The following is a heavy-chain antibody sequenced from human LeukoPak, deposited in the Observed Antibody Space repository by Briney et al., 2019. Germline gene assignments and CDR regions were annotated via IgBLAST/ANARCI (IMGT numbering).Heavy chain of an antibody. J-gene: IGHJ4*02. CDR1: GGSISSGSYY. D-gene: IGHD6-13*01. Sequence: SQTLSLTCTVSGGSISSGSYYWSWIRQPAGKGLEWIGRIYTSGSTNYNPSLKSRVTISVDTSKNQFSLKLSSVTAADTAVYYCARSAAAGREGIDYWGQGTLVTVSS. CDR2: IYTSGST. CDR3: ARSAAAGREGIDY. V-gene: IGHV4-61*02.